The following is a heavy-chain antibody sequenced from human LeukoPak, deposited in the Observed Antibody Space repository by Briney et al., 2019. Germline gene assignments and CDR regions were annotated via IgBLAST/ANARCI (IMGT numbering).Heavy chain of an antibody. J-gene: IGHJ3*02. D-gene: IGHD2-2*01. Sequence: GASVKVSCKASGYTFTSYAIHWVRQAPGQRLEWMGWISAGNGNTKYSQNFQGRVTFISNTSATTAFMELSSLRSEDTAVYYCARVSYASGAFDIWGQGTTVTVSS. CDR2: ISAGNGNT. V-gene: IGHV1-3*01. CDR3: ARVSYASGAFDI. CDR1: GYTFTSYA.